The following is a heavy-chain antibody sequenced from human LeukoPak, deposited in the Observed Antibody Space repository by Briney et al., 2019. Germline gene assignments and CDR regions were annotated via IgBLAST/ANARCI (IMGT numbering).Heavy chain of an antibody. CDR2: IWYDGSDS. CDR3: VRADGQQLAREFFQY. J-gene: IGHJ1*01. D-gene: IGHD6-13*01. Sequence: PGGSLRLSCAASGFTFSGYGMHWVRQAPGKGLEWVAVIWYDGSDSYHANSVKGRFTISRDNSKNMLYLQMSGLRAEDTAVYYSVRADGQQLAREFFQYWGQGTLVTVSS. CDR1: GFTFSGYG. V-gene: IGHV3-33*01.